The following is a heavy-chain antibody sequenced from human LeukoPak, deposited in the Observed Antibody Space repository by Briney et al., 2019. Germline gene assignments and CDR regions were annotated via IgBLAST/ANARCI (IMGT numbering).Heavy chain of an antibody. CDR1: GDSISSNTCY. CDR2: ICYSGST. CDR3: VGLGTMTVGLGY. D-gene: IGHD3-22*01. J-gene: IGHJ4*02. Sequence: SETLSLTCTVSGDSISSNTCYWGWIRQPPGKGLEWIGTICYSGSTYYTYNASLKSRVSVSVDTSKNQFSLKLSSVTAADTAVYYCVGLGTMTVGLGYWGQGTLVTVSS. V-gene: IGHV4-39*07.